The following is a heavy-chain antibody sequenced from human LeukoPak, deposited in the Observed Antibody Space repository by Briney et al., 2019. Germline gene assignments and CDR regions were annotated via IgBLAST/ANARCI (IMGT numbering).Heavy chain of an antibody. D-gene: IGHD2-2*01. V-gene: IGHV3-49*04. CDR1: GFTFGYHA. Sequence: QPGGSLRLSCTASGFTFGYHAINWVRQAPGRGLEWVGFIRSQAYSGTTEYATSVKDRFTISRDDSKSIAYLQMNSLKTEDTAVYYCTRDIVSISQPYYFDYWGQGTLVTVSS. J-gene: IGHJ4*02. CDR3: TRDIVSISQPYYFDY. CDR2: IRSQAYSGTT.